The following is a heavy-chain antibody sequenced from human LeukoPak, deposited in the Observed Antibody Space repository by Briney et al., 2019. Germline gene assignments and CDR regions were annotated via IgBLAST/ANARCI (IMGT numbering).Heavy chain of an antibody. Sequence: GGSLRLSCAASGFSFSSYTMNWVRQAPGKGLEWVSAISAGGDTTYTADSVRGRFTTSRDNSKNTLYLQMNTLTAEDTAVYYCAGISYSGTWPVGYWGQGTLVTVTA. V-gene: IGHV3-23*01. CDR2: ISAGGDTT. CDR3: AGISYSGTWPVGY. J-gene: IGHJ4*02. CDR1: GFSFSSYT. D-gene: IGHD6-6*01.